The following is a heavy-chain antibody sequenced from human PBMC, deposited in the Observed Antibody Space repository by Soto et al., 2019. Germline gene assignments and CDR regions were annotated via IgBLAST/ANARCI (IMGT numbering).Heavy chain of an antibody. V-gene: IGHV3-15*01. Sequence: EVPLVESGGGLVKPGGSLRLSCAASGFTFSNIWMSWVRQAPGKGLEWVGRIKTNIIGGATDYAAPLKGRFIISRDDSKNTLYLQMNTRKTEDTAVYYCTALWYYTESSGYWGQGTLVTVSS. CDR2: IKTNIIGGAT. CDR3: TALWYYTESSGY. D-gene: IGHD3-3*01. J-gene: IGHJ4*02. CDR1: GFTFSNIW.